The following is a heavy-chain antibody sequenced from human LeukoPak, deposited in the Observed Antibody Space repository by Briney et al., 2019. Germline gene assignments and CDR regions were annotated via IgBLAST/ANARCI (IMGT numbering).Heavy chain of an antibody. V-gene: IGHV4-61*02. J-gene: IGHJ5*02. CDR1: GGSISSGSYY. Sequence: SQTLSLTCTVSGGSISSGSYYWSWIRQPAGKGLEWIGRIYTSGSTNYNLSLKSRVTISVDTSKNQFSLKLSSVTAADTAVYYCARDGATVVTPDYNWFDPWGQGTLVTVSS. CDR2: IYTSGST. CDR3: ARDGATVVTPDYNWFDP. D-gene: IGHD4-23*01.